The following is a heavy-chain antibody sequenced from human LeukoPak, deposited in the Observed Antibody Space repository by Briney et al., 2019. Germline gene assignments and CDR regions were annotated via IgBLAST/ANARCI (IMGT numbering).Heavy chain of an antibody. J-gene: IGHJ4*02. V-gene: IGHV3-21*01. CDR3: ARGVRATGTATYFDY. CDR2: ISSSSSYI. D-gene: IGHD1-1*01. CDR1: GFTFSSYS. Sequence: GGSLRLSXAASGFTFSSYSMNWVRQAPGKGLEWVSSISSSSSYIYYADSVKGRFTISRDNAKNSLYLQMNSLRAEDTAVYYCARGVRATGTATYFDYWGQGTLVTVSS.